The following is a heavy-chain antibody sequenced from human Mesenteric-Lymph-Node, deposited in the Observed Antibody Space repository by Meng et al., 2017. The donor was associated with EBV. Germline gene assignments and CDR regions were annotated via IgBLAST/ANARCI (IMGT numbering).Heavy chain of an antibody. CDR1: GGSLRRYYW. CDR3: ARDLRGNGALTGLFDS. V-gene: IGHV4-4*02. CDR2: IHHSGAP. D-gene: IGHD3-9*01. J-gene: IGHJ4*01. Sequence: QVQLQHPGPGLRTPAGTVLLTCAATGGSLRRYYWWPWVRHPPGKGLDRMGKIHHSGAPNYNPSLKSRVTISVDKSKNQFSLRLSSVTAADTAVYYCARDLRGNGALTGLFDSWGLGTLVTVSS.